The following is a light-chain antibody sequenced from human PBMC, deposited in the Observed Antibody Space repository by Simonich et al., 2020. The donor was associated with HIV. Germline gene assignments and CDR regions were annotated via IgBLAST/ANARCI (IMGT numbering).Light chain of an antibody. CDR3: QQYYSTPPT. J-gene: IGKJ1*01. CDR1: RSVLYRSNNKNS. V-gene: IGKV4-1*01. Sequence: DIVMTQSPDSLAVSLGERATVNCRSSRSVLYRSNNKNSLAWYQQKPGQPPKLLIYWASTRESGVPDRFSASGSGTDFTLTISSLQAEDVAIYYCQQYYSTPPTFGQGTKVEIK. CDR2: WAS.